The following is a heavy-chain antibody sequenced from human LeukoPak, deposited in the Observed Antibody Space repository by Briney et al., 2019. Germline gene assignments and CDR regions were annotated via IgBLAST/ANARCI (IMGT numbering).Heavy chain of an antibody. CDR2: ISAYNGNT. CDR1: GYTFTSYG. J-gene: IGHJ5*02. Sequence: ASVKVSCTASGYTFTSYGISWVRQAPGQGLEWMGWISAYNGNTNYAQKLQGRVTMTTDTSTSTAYMELRSLRSDDTAVYYCARGHGDSSSWSNWFDPWGQGTLVTVSS. D-gene: IGHD6-13*01. CDR3: ARGHGDSSSWSNWFDP. V-gene: IGHV1-18*01.